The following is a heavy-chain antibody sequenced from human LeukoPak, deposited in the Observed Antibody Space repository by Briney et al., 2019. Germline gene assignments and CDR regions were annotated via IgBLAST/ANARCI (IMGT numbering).Heavy chain of an antibody. Sequence: PGGSLRLSCAASGFSFSNYEMNWVRQAPGKGLELVSYISSSGTTIHYADSVKGRFTISRGNAKNSLYLQMNHLRAEDTAVYYCARDPRHSGWSFDYWGQGTLVTVSS. V-gene: IGHV3-48*03. CDR3: ARDPRHSGWSFDY. CDR1: GFSFSNYE. CDR2: ISSSGTTI. D-gene: IGHD6-19*01. J-gene: IGHJ4*02.